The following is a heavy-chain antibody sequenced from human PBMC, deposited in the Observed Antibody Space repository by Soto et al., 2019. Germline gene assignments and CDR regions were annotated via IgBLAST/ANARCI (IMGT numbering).Heavy chain of an antibody. CDR1: GYTFTSYG. D-gene: IGHD6-19*01. J-gene: IGHJ4*02. CDR3: ARQPVAGTDFFDY. Sequence: ASVKVSCKASGYTFTSYGVSCVRQTTGQGLEWMGCISAYNGNTNYAQKLQGRVTMTTDTSTITAYMELRSLRCDDTAVYYCARQPVAGTDFFDYWGQGTLGSVSS. V-gene: IGHV1-18*01. CDR2: ISAYNGNT.